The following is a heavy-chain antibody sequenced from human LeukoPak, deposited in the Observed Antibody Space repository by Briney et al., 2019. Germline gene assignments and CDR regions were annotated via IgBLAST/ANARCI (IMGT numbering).Heavy chain of an antibody. J-gene: IGHJ4*02. CDR1: GFTFSSYA. V-gene: IGHV3-23*01. CDR3: AKDPPAEHCSGGTCYYFDY. Sequence: GGSLRLSCAASGFTFSSYAMSWVRQAPGKGLEWVSAISGSGGSTYYADSVKGRFTISRDNSKNTVYLQMNGLRAEDTAVYYCAKDPPAEHCSGGTCYYFDYWGQGTLVTVSS. CDR2: ISGSGGST. D-gene: IGHD2-15*01.